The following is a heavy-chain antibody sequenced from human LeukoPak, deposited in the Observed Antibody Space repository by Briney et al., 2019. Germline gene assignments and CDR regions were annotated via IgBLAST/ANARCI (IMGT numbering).Heavy chain of an antibody. V-gene: IGHV5-51*01. Sequence: GESLKISCEGSGYTFTSYWIAWVRQMPGKGLEWMGIIYPGDSDTRYSPSFQGQVTISADKSISTAYLQWSSLTASDTAMYFCARSRAAQDDAFDIWGQGTMVTVSS. J-gene: IGHJ3*02. CDR2: IYPGDSDT. CDR1: GYTFTSYW. CDR3: ARSRAAQDDAFDI. D-gene: IGHD2-15*01.